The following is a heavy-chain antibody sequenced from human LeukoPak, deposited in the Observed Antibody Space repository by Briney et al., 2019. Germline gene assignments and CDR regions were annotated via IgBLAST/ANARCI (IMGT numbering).Heavy chain of an antibody. J-gene: IGHJ4*02. Sequence: GGSLRLSCAASGFSVSGSSLSWVRQAPGKGLDWVSVIYSGGSAYYADSVKGRFTISRDNSKDTVYPEMNSLRAEDTAVYYCAKGRLIAARFDYWGQGTLVTVSS. CDR3: AKGRLIAARFDY. V-gene: IGHV3-66*01. CDR1: GFSVSGSS. D-gene: IGHD6-13*01. CDR2: IYSGGSA.